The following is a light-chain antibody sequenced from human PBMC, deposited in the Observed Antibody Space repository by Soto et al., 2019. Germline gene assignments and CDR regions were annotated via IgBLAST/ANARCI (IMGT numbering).Light chain of an antibody. V-gene: IGKV1-27*01. CDR1: QGINNY. Sequence: DTQMTQSPTSLSASVGDSVTITCRASQGINNYLAWYQQKPGKVPVLLIYSASTRATGLPARFSGSGSGTEFTLTISSLQSEDFAVYYCQQYNNWPGTFGQGTKVDI. CDR2: SAS. J-gene: IGKJ1*01. CDR3: QQYNNWPGT.